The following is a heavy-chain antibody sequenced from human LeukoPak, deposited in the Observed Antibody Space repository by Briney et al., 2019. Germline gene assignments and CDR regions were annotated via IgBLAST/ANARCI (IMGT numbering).Heavy chain of an antibody. V-gene: IGHV1-8*03. D-gene: IGHD3-10*01. CDR3: ARGFASITMVRGKNWFDP. CDR1: GYTFTSYD. Sequence: ASVKVSCKASGYTFTSYDINWVRQATGQGLEWMGWMNPNSGNTGYAQKFQGGVTITRNTSISTAYMELSSLRSEDTAVYYCARGFASITMVRGKNWFDPWGQGTLVTVSS. J-gene: IGHJ5*02. CDR2: MNPNSGNT.